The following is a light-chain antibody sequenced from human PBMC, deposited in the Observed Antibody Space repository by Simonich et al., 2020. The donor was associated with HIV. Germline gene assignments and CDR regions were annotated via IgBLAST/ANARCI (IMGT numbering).Light chain of an antibody. J-gene: IGKJ1*01. CDR2: GAS. CDR1: QSVLYHSKYKNY. Sequence: DIVMTQSPDSLAVSLGERATINCKSSQSVLYHSKYKNYLGWSQQKPGQPHKLLIYGASNRESGVPDRFSGSGSGTDFTLKISRVEAEDVGIYYCMQSIKFPTFGQGTKVEIK. CDR3: MQSIKFPT. V-gene: IGKV4-1*01.